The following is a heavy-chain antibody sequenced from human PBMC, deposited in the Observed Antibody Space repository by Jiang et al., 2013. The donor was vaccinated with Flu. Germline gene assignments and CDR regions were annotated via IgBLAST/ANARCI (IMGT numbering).Heavy chain of an antibody. CDR1: GGSISSSNW. J-gene: IGHJ5*02. V-gene: IGHV4-4*02. CDR3: ARVEVVAATRVWFDP. Sequence: GSGLVKPSGTLSLTCAVSGGSISSSNWWSWVRQPPGKGLEWIGEIYHSGSTNYNPSLKSRVTISVDKSKNQFSLKLSSVTAADTAVYYCARVEVVAATRVWFDPWGQGTLVTVSS. CDR2: IYHSGST. D-gene: IGHD2-15*01.